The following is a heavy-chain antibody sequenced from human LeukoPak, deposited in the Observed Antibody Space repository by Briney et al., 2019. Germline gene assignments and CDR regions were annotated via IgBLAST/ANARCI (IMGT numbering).Heavy chain of an antibody. CDR2: IIPIFGTA. D-gene: IGHD6-13*01. J-gene: IGHJ4*02. CDR1: GGTFSSYA. V-gene: IGHV1-69*06. CDR3: ARETAAGPNDY. Sequence: GASVKVSCTASGGTFSSYAISWVRQAPGQGLEWMGGIIPIFGTANYAQKFQGRVTITADKSTSTAYMELSSLRSEDTAVYYCARETAAGPNDYWGQGTLVTVSS.